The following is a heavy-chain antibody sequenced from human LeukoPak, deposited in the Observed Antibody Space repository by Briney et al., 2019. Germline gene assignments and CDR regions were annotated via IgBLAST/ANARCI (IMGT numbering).Heavy chain of an antibody. CDR1: GFTFSSSA. CDR3: AKDRPIFKD. V-gene: IGHV3-23*01. J-gene: IGHJ4*02. Sequence: PGGSLRLSCAASGFTFSSSAMSWVRQAPGRGLEWVSTISGSGGATYYADSVKGRFTISSDNSKNTLCLQMNSLRAEDTAVYYCAKDRPIFKDWGQGTQVTVSS. CDR2: ISGSGGAT.